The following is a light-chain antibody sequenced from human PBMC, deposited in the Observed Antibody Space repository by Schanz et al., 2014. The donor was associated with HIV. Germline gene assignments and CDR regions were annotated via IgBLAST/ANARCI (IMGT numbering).Light chain of an antibody. CDR3: QQYNNWPPRT. CDR2: GAS. Sequence: EIVMTQSSVTLSVSPGERATVSCRASQSVSNNLAWYQQKPGQAPRLVIYGASTRATGIPARFSGSGSGTEFTLTISSLQSEDFAVYYCQQYNNWPPRTFGQGTKVEIK. J-gene: IGKJ1*01. V-gene: IGKV3-15*01. CDR1: QSVSNN.